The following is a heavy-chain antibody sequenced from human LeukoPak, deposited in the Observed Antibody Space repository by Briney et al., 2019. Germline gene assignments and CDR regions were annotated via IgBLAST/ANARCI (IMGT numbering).Heavy chain of an antibody. V-gene: IGHV3-23*01. J-gene: IGHJ4*02. CDR1: GFTFSSYA. CDR3: AKDGITIFGVVLYYFDY. D-gene: IGHD3-3*01. CDR2: ISGSGGST. Sequence: PGGSLRLSCAASGFTFSSYAMRWVRQAPGKGLEWVSAISGSGGSTYYADSVKGRFTISRDNSKNTLYLQMNSLRAEDTAVYYCAKDGITIFGVVLYYFDYWGQGTLVTVSS.